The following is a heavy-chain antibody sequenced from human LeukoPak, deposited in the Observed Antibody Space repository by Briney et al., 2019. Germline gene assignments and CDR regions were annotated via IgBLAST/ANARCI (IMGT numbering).Heavy chain of an antibody. J-gene: IGHJ4*02. V-gene: IGHV1-2*02. CDR1: GYTLTSQY. D-gene: IGHD1-26*01. CDR2: INPNSGGT. CDR3: ARGTYLYYFDY. Sequence: ASVKVSCKASGYTLTSQYMHWVRQATGQGLEWMGWINPNSGGTNYAQKFQGRVTMTRDTSISTAYMELSRLRSDDTAVYYCARGTYLYYFDYWGQGTLVTVSS.